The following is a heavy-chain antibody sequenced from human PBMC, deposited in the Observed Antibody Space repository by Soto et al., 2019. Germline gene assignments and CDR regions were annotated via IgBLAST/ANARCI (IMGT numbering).Heavy chain of an antibody. CDR1: GFTFSSYA. V-gene: IGHV3-23*01. Sequence: EVQLLESGGGLVQPGGSLRLSCAASGFTFSSYAMSWVRQAPGKGLEWVSAISGSGGSTYYADSVKGRFTISRDNCKNTLYLQMNSLRAEDTAVYYCAKDMYYYVWGSYPTNWFDLWGQGTLVTVSS. CDR3: AKDMYYYVWGSYPTNWFDL. CDR2: ISGSGGST. J-gene: IGHJ5*02. D-gene: IGHD3-16*02.